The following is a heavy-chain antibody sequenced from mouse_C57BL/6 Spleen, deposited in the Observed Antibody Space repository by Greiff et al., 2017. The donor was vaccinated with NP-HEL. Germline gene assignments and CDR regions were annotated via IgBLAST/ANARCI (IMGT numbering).Heavy chain of an antibody. J-gene: IGHJ1*03. D-gene: IGHD2-4*01. Sequence: QVQLQQSGAELVRPGASVTLSCKASGYTFTDYEMHWVKQTPVHGLEWIGAIDPETGGTAYNQKFKGKAILTADKSSSTAYMELRSLTSEDSAVYYCTRSGYDYYWYFDVWGTGTTVTVSS. CDR1: GYTFTDYE. V-gene: IGHV1-15*01. CDR2: IDPETGGT. CDR3: TRSGYDYYWYFDV.